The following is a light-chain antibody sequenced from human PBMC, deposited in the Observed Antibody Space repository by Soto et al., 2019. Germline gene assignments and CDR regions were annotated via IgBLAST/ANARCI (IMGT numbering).Light chain of an antibody. V-gene: IGKV3-20*01. CDR1: QSINIW. Sequence: TKSPSTLSASLGNRVPITCRASQSINIWLAWYQQKRGQAPRLLIHGASNRATGIPDRFSGSGSGTDFTLTITRLEPEDFAVYYCQQYGGSPRTFGQGTNVDIK. J-gene: IGKJ1*01. CDR3: QQYGGSPRT. CDR2: GAS.